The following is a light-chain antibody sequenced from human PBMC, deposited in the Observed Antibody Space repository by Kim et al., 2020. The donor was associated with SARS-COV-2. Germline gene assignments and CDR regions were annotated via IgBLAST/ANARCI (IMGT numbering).Light chain of an antibody. V-gene: IGLV3-1*01. CDR1: KLGNKY. CDR3: QTWDSSTAV. CDR2: EDN. J-gene: IGLJ2*01. Sequence: SVSQGGTATITGSRDKLGNKYVCWYQQKAGQSPLLVIHEDNNRPSGVPERFLGSNSGNTATLTIIATRAMDEADYYCQTWDSSTAVFGGGTQLTVL.